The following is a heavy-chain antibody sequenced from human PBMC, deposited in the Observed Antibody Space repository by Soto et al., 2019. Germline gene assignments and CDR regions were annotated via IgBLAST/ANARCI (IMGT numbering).Heavy chain of an antibody. Sequence: EVQLLESGGGLVQPGGSLRLSCAASGFTFSSYAMSWVRQAPGKGLEWVSAISGSGGSTYYADAVKGRFTISRDNTKNTLYLQMNSLRAEDTAVYDCATGGYCSSTSCYIYYYYYMDVWGKGTTVTVSS. V-gene: IGHV3-23*01. CDR3: ATGGYCSSTSCYIYYYYYMDV. CDR1: GFTFSSYA. J-gene: IGHJ6*03. D-gene: IGHD2-2*02. CDR2: ISGSGGST.